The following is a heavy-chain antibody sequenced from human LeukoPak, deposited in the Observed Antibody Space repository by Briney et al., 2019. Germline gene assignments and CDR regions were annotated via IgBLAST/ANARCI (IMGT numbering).Heavy chain of an antibody. V-gene: IGHV3-21*01. CDR1: GLTFSSYS. CDR2: ISSSSSYI. D-gene: IGHD6-13*01. J-gene: IGHJ3*02. Sequence: GGSLRLSCAASGLTFSSYSMNWVRQAPGKGLEWVSSISSSSSYIYYADSVKGRFTISRDNAKNSLYLQMNSLRAEGTAVYYCARDWVAAAANDAFDIWGQGTMVTVSS. CDR3: ARDWVAAAANDAFDI.